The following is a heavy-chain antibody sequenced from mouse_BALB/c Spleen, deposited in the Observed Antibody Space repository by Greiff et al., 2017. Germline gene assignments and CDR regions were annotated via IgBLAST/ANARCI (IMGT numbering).Heavy chain of an antibody. D-gene: IGHD1-1*01. CDR1: GFNIKDTY. J-gene: IGHJ3*01. Sequence: VQLKESGAELVKPGASVKLSCTASGFNIKDTYMHWVKQRPEQGLEWIGRIDPANGNTKYDPKFQGKATITADTSSNTAYLQLSSLTSEDTAVYYCAPFITTVVPFAYWGQGTLVTVSA. V-gene: IGHV14-3*02. CDR2: IDPANGNT. CDR3: APFITTVVPFAY.